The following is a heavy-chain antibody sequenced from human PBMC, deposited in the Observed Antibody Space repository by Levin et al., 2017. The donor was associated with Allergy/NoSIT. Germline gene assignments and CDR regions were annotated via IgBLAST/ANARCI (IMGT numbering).Heavy chain of an antibody. J-gene: IGHJ3*02. CDR2: VSHRGSS. Sequence: SQTLSLTCAVSGGYLGGYYWSWLRQPPGKGLEWIGEVSHRGSSTYNPSLDSRVTISADTSRNHFSLDLHSVTAAYTAIYYCAVFSLRYGTFDIWGQGTMVTVSS. V-gene: IGHV4-34*01. D-gene: IGHD4-17*01. CDR3: AVFSLRYGTFDI. CDR1: GGYLGGYY.